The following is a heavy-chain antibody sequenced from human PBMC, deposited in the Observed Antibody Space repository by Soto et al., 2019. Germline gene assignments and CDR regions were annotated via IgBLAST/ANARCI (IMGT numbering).Heavy chain of an antibody. Sequence: ASVKVSCKASGYTFTGYYMHWVRQAPGQVLEWMGWINPNSGGTNYAQKFQGRVTMTRDTSISTAYMELSRLRSDDTAVYYCARDQSTVGSGYYPDYVPWSDPWGQGTLVNVSS. CDR3: ARDQSTVGSGYYPDYVPWSDP. CDR1: GYTFTGYY. D-gene: IGHD3-22*01. CDR2: INPNSGGT. V-gene: IGHV1-2*02. J-gene: IGHJ5*02.